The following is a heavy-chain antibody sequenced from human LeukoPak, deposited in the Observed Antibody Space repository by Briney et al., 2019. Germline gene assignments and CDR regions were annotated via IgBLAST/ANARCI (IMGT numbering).Heavy chain of an antibody. Sequence: GASVKVSCKASGYTFTSYGIGWVRQAPGQGLEWMGWISAYNGNTNYAQKLQGRVTMTTDTSTSTAYMELRSLRSDDTAVYYCARRRWELLGGYYYYYYMDVWGKGTTVTVSS. CDR2: ISAYNGNT. V-gene: IGHV1-18*01. CDR3: ARRRWELLGGYYYYYYMDV. D-gene: IGHD1-26*01. CDR1: GYTFTSYG. J-gene: IGHJ6*03.